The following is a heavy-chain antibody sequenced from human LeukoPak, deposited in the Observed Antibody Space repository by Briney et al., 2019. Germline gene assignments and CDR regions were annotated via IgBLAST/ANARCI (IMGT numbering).Heavy chain of an antibody. J-gene: IGHJ4*02. CDR2: ISAYNGNT. D-gene: IGHD5-12*01. V-gene: IGHV1-18*04. CDR3: ARDQSPADIVPTTFDY. Sequence: ASVKVSCKASGYTFTTYGITWVRQATGQGLEWMGWISAYNGNTNYAQKLQGRVTMTTDTSTSTAYIELRSLRSDDTAVYYCARDQSPADIVPTTFDYWGQGTLVTVSS. CDR1: GYTFTTYG.